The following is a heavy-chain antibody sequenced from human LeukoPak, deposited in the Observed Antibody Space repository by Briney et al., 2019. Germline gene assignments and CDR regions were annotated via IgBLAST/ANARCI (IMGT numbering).Heavy chain of an antibody. Sequence: GASVKVSCKASGGTFSSYAISWVRQAPGQGLEWMGRIIPIFGTANYAQKLQGRVTMTTDTSTSTAYMELRSLRSDDTAVYYCARVRPKYPINWFDPWGQGTLVTVSS. CDR2: IIPIFGTA. D-gene: IGHD2-2*01. V-gene: IGHV1-69*05. CDR3: ARVRPKYPINWFDP. J-gene: IGHJ5*02. CDR1: GGTFSSYA.